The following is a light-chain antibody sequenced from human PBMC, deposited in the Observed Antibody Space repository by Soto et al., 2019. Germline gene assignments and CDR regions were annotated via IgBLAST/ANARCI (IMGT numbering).Light chain of an antibody. J-gene: IGKJ1*01. Sequence: DIVMTQSPDSLPVSLGERATINCKSSQSLLYSSNNKNYLAWYQQKPGQPPKLLIFWASTRESGVPDRFSGSGSGTDFTLTISRLQAEDVAVYYCQQYNSYSGTFGQGTKVEIK. V-gene: IGKV4-1*01. CDR3: QQYNSYSGT. CDR1: QSLLYSSNNKNY. CDR2: WAS.